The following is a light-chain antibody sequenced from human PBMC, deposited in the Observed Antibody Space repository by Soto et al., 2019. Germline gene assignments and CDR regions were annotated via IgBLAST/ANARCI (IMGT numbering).Light chain of an antibody. CDR3: QQRQYWPPIT. J-gene: IGKJ5*01. Sequence: VLTKSPATLSLSPGERATLSCRASQSVSSYLAWYQQKPGQAPRLLNYDASNRATGIPARFSGSGSGTDFTLTISSLEPEDFAMYYCQQRQYWPPITFGQGTRLEIK. V-gene: IGKV3-11*01. CDR1: QSVSSY. CDR2: DAS.